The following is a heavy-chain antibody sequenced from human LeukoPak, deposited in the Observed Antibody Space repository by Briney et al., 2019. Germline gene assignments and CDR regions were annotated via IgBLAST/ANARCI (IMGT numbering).Heavy chain of an antibody. CDR2: IYYSGST. Sequence: PSETLSLTCTVSGGSISSSSYYWGWIRQPPGKGLEWIGSIYYSGSTYYNPSLKSRVTISVDTSKNQFSLKLSSVPAADTALYFCASISITIFGVVIRGHDYWGQGTLVTVSS. CDR3: ASISITIFGVVIRGHDY. CDR1: GGSISSSSYY. D-gene: IGHD3-3*01. J-gene: IGHJ4*02. V-gene: IGHV4-39*01.